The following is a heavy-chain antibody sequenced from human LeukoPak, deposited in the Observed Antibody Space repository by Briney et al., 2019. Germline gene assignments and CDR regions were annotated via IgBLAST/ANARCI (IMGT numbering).Heavy chain of an antibody. D-gene: IGHD4-17*01. J-gene: IGHJ3*02. CDR3: ARGSDYGNAFDI. Sequence: PGVPLRLPCAACGFTVNSNYMRWLRQAPGKALEGVSVIYSGGSTYYADSVKGRFTITRDNSKNTLYLQMNSLRAEDTAVYYCARGSDYGNAFDIWGQGTMVTVSS. V-gene: IGHV3-53*01. CDR2: IYSGGST. CDR1: GFTVNSNY.